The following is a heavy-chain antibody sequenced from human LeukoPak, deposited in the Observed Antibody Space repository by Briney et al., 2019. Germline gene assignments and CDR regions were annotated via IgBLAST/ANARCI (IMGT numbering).Heavy chain of an antibody. CDR2: ISSSSSTI. J-gene: IGHJ5*02. Sequence: PGGSLRLSCAASGFTFSSYSMNWVRQAPGKGLEWVSYISSSSSTIYYVDSVKGRFTISRDNAKNSLYLQMNSLRDEDTAVYYCARDPVAAPPNWFDPWGQGTLVTVSS. CDR1: GFTFSSYS. D-gene: IGHD6-6*01. CDR3: ARDPVAAPPNWFDP. V-gene: IGHV3-48*02.